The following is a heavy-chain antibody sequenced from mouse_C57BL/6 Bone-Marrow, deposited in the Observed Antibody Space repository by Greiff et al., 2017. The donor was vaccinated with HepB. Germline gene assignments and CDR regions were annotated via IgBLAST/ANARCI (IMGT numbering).Heavy chain of an antibody. V-gene: IGHV14-4*01. CDR3: TTWVICPS. Sequence: EVQLQQSGAELVRPGASVKLSCTASGFNIKDDYMHWVKQRPEQGLEWIGWIDPENGDTEYASKFQGKATITADTSSNTAYLQLSSLTAEDTAVYYSTTWVICPSWGQGTLVTVSA. CDR1: GFNIKDDY. CDR2: IDPENGDT. D-gene: IGHD1-3*01. J-gene: IGHJ3*01.